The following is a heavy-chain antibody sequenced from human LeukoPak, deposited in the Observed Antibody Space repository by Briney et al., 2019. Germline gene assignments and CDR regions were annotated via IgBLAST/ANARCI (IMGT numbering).Heavy chain of an antibody. Sequence: SVKVSCKASGGTFSSYAISWVRQAPGQGLEWMGGIIPIFGTANYAQKFQGRVTITADESTSTAYMELSSLRSEDTAVYYCARDRYYYDSSGYYLGYWGQGTLVTVSS. CDR2: IIPIFGTA. CDR3: ARDRYYYDSSGYYLGY. CDR1: GGTFSSYA. V-gene: IGHV1-69*13. D-gene: IGHD3-22*01. J-gene: IGHJ4*02.